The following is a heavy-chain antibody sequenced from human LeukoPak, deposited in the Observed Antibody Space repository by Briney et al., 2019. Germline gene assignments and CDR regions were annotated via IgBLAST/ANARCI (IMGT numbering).Heavy chain of an antibody. CDR2: ISAYNGNT. Sequence: ASVKVSCKASGYTFTSYGISWVRQAPGQGLEWGGWISAYNGNTNYAQKLQGRVTMTTDTSTSTAYMDLRSLRSDDTAVYYCARGPVNYYDSSGYYLDYWGQGTLVTVSS. CDR1: GYTFTSYG. J-gene: IGHJ4*02. V-gene: IGHV1-18*01. CDR3: ARGPVNYYDSSGYYLDY. D-gene: IGHD3-22*01.